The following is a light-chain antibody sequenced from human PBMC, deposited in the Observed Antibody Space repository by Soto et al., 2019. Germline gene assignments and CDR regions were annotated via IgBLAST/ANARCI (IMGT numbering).Light chain of an antibody. CDR1: QSVSSSY. CDR2: GAS. Sequence: EIVLTQSPGTLSLSPGERATLSCRASQSVSSSYLAWYQQKPGQAPRLLIFGASSRATGIPDRFSGSGSGTDFTLTISRLEPEDFAVYYCQQYGNSPPVTFGGGTKLEIK. J-gene: IGKJ4*01. CDR3: QQYGNSPPVT. V-gene: IGKV3-20*01.